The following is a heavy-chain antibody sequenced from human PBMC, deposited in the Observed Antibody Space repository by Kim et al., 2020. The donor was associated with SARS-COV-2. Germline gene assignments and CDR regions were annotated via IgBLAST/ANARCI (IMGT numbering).Heavy chain of an antibody. CDR2: LRYDGSNK. Sequence: GGSLRLSCEASGFTFNTYAMHWVRQAPGKGLEWVSVLRYDGSNKEYIDYLKGRFTISRDNFKNTVYLQMNSLRTEDTATYYCARGLAADEPRDYYVMDVWGQGTTVTVSS. V-gene: IGHV3-30*04. D-gene: IGHD6-13*01. CDR3: ARGLAADEPRDYYVMDV. J-gene: IGHJ6*02. CDR1: GFTFNTYA.